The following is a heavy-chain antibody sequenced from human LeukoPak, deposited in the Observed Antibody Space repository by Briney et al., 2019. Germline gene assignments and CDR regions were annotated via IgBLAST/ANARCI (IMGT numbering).Heavy chain of an antibody. CDR3: AKNSGGGFGEVFTDY. V-gene: IGHV3-21*01. Sequence: GGSLRLSCAASGFTFSGSAMSWVRQAPGEGLEWVSSISSSSSYIYYADSVKGRFTISRDNAKNSLYLQMNSLRAEDTAVYYCAKNSGGGFGEVFTDYWGQGTLVTVSS. J-gene: IGHJ4*02. D-gene: IGHD3-10*01. CDR1: GFTFSGSA. CDR2: ISSSSSYI.